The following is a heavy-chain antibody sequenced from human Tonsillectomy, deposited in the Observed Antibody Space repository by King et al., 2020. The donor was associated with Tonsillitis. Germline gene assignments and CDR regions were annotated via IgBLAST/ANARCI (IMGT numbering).Heavy chain of an antibody. D-gene: IGHD3-3*01. CDR2: ISWNSGGT. CDR1: GFTFDDYA. Sequence: VQLVESGGGLVQPGRSLRLSCAASGFTFDDYAMHWVRQAPGKGLEWVSGISWNSGGTGYADSVKGRFTISRDNAKNSLYLQMNSLRAEDTALYYCAKDTRALYDFWTGSFDYWGQGTLVTVSS. J-gene: IGHJ4*02. V-gene: IGHV3-9*01. CDR3: AKDTRALYDFWTGSFDY.